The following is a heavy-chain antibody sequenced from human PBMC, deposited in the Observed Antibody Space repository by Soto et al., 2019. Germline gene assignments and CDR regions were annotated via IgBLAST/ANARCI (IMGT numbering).Heavy chain of an antibody. J-gene: IGHJ4*02. D-gene: IGHD2-2*01. CDR3: ARGASTSCYHY. Sequence: SETLSLTCAVYGGSFSGYYWSWIRQHPGKGLEWIGEINHSGSTNYNPSLKSRVTISVDTSKNQFSLKLSSVTAADTAVYYCARGASTSCYHYWGQGTLVTVSS. CDR2: INHSGST. CDR1: GGSFSGYY. V-gene: IGHV4-34*01.